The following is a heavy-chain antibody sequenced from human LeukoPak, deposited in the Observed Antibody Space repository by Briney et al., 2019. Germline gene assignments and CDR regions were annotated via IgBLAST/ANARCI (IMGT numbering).Heavy chain of an antibody. V-gene: IGHV3-74*01. Sequence: PGGSLRLSCAASGFTFSSYSMNWVRQVPGKGLVWVSRVNGDGTSTSYADSVQGRFTISRDNAENTLYLYMNSLRGDDTAIYFCVRSCSSGSCYGYKDYWGQGTLVTVSS. J-gene: IGHJ4*02. CDR3: VRSCSSGSCYGYKDY. D-gene: IGHD2-2*01. CDR1: GFTFSSYS. CDR2: VNGDGTST.